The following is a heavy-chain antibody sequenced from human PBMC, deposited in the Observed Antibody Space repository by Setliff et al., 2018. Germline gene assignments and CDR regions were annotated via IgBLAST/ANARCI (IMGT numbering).Heavy chain of an antibody. CDR2: ISGYNSNT. J-gene: IGHJ4*02. Sequence: ASVKVSCKASGFTFKTYSFSWIRQAPGQGLEWVGWISGYNSNTIYAQNFQGRVTMTTDASTNTAYMELRSLGSDDTAVYYCARDRDGMFMFDSWGQGTLVTVSS. V-gene: IGHV1-18*01. D-gene: IGHD3-10*02. CDR1: GFTFKTYS. CDR3: ARDRDGMFMFDS.